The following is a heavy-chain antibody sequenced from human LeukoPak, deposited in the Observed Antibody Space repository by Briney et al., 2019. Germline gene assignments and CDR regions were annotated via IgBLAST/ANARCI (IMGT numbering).Heavy chain of an antibody. CDR3: ARYCSSTSCYCD. Sequence: GGSLRLSCAASGFTFSSCYMHWVRQAPGKGLEYVSAISTNGGSTDYANSVKGRFTISRDNSKNTLYLQMGSLRAEDMAVYYCARYCSSTSCYCDWGQGTLVTVSS. CDR2: ISTNGGST. V-gene: IGHV3-64*01. D-gene: IGHD2-2*01. J-gene: IGHJ4*02. CDR1: GFTFSSCY.